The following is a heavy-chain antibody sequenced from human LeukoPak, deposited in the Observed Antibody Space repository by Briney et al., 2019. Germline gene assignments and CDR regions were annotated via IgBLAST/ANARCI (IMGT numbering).Heavy chain of an antibody. CDR1: GGSFSGYY. CDR2: INHSGST. D-gene: IGHD3-22*01. V-gene: IGHV4-34*01. CDR3: ARDLHYYDSTPVGY. J-gene: IGHJ4*02. Sequence: SETLSLTCAVYGGSFSGYYWSWIRQPPGKGLEWIGEINHSGSTNYNPSLKSRVTISVDTSKNQFSLKLSSVTAADTAVYYCARDLHYYDSTPVGYWGQGTLVTVSS.